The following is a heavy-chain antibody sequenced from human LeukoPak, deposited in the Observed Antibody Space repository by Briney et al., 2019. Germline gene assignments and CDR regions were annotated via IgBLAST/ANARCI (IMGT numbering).Heavy chain of an antibody. V-gene: IGHV4-39*01. CDR1: GGSISSSSYY. CDR3: AKAYSSSWYWIRWFDP. CDR2: IYYSGST. J-gene: IGHJ5*02. Sequence: SETLSLICTVSGGSISSSSYYWGWIRQPPGKGLEWIGSIYYSGSTYYNPSLKSRVTISVDTSKNQFSLKLSSVTAADTAVYYCAKAYSSSWYWIRWFDPWGQGTLVTVSS. D-gene: IGHD6-13*01.